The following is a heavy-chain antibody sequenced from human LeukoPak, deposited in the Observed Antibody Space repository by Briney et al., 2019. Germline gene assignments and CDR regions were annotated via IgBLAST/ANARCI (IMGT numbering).Heavy chain of an antibody. Sequence: ASVKVSCKASGYTFTSYGISWVRQAPGQGLEWMGWISAYNGNTNYAQKLQGRVTMTTDTSTSTAYMELRSLRSDDTAVYYCARRPEVVEYSSSSYYYYMDVWGKGTTVTVSS. CDR1: GYTFTSYG. CDR3: ARRPEVVEYSSSSYYYYMDV. D-gene: IGHD6-6*01. CDR2: ISAYNGNT. J-gene: IGHJ6*03. V-gene: IGHV1-18*01.